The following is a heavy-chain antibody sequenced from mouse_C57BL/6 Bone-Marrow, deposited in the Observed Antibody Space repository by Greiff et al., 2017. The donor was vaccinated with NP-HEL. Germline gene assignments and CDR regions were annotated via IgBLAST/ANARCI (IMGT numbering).Heavy chain of an antibody. CDR1: GYTFTDYE. V-gene: IGHV1-15*01. CDR3: TREWRNALKDFDY. CDR2: IDPETGGT. D-gene: IGHD1-3*01. Sequence: QVQLQQSGAELVRPGASVTLSCKASGYTFTDYEMHWVKQTPVHGLEWIGAIDPETGGTAYNQKFKGKAILTADKSSSTAYMELRSLTSEDSAVYYCTREWRNALKDFDYWGQGTTLTVSS. J-gene: IGHJ2*01.